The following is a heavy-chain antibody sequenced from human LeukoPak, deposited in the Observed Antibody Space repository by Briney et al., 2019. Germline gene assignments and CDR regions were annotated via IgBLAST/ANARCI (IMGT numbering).Heavy chain of an antibody. D-gene: IGHD6-13*01. J-gene: IGHJ5*02. CDR1: GGSISSSSYY. V-gene: IGHV4-39*07. CDR2: IYYSGST. Sequence: SETLSLTCTVSGGSISSSSYYWGWIRQPPGKGLEWIGSIYYSGSTYYNPSLKSRVTISVDTSKNQFSLKLSSVTAADTAVYYCFRSSWHPGWFDPWGQGTLVTVSS. CDR3: FRSSWHPGWFDP.